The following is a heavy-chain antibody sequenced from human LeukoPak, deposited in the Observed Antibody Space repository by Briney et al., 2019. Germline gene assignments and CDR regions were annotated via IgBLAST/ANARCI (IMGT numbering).Heavy chain of an antibody. J-gene: IGHJ5*02. Sequence: GGSLRLSCAASGFTFSSYAMCWVRQAPGKGLEWVSAISGSGDSTYYADSVKGRFTISRDNSKNTLYLQMDSLRAEDTAVYYCAKLTNYDSSGFDPWGQGTLVTVSS. D-gene: IGHD3-22*01. CDR3: AKLTNYDSSGFDP. V-gene: IGHV3-23*01. CDR1: GFTFSSYA. CDR2: ISGSGDST.